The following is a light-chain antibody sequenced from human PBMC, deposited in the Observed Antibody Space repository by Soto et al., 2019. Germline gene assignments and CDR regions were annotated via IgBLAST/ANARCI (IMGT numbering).Light chain of an antibody. CDR1: QSVSGW. CDR2: DAS. CDR3: KQYETFSGT. V-gene: IGKV1-5*01. Sequence: DIQMTQSPSTLSASVGDRVTVTCRASQSVSGWLAWYQQKPGEAPKLLIYDASALPRGVPSRFSGSGSGKKFTLTIASLQPDDFATYYCKQYETFSGTFGPGTRLEIK. J-gene: IGKJ5*01.